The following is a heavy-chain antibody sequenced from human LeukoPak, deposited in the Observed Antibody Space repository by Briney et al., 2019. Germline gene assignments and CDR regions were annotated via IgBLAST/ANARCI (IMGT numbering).Heavy chain of an antibody. CDR1: GFTFSSYW. J-gene: IGHJ4*02. D-gene: IGHD2-21*02. V-gene: IGHV4-39*01. Sequence: GSLRLSCAASGFTFSSYWMHWVRQAPGKGLEWIGNIFYSGSTHYNPSLKSRVTISVDTSKNQFSLKLNSVTAADTAVYHCAGLVVGTATIDYWGQGTLVTVSS. CDR3: AGLVVGTATIDY. CDR2: IFYSGST.